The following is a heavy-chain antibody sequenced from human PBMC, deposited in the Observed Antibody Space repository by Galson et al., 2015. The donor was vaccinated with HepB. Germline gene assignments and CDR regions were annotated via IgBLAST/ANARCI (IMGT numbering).Heavy chain of an antibody. Sequence: SLRLSCAASGFTFSSYSMNWVRQAPGKGLEWVSSISSSSSYIYYADSVKGRFTISRDNAKNSLYLQMNSLRAEDTAVYYCARIVRGVIIYFDYWGQGTLVTVSS. D-gene: IGHD3-10*01. CDR2: ISSSSSYI. CDR3: ARIVRGVIIYFDY. CDR1: GFTFSSYS. J-gene: IGHJ4*02. V-gene: IGHV3-21*01.